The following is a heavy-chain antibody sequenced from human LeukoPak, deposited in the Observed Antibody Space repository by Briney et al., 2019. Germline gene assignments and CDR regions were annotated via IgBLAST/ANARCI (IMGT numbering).Heavy chain of an antibody. D-gene: IGHD3-10*01. Sequence: SETLSLTCTVSSGSISTSNYYWGWVRQPPGKALEWIGNIFYSGSTYYSPSLKSRVTISLDTSRNQFSLKLSSVTAADTAVYYCARSPYYYGSGSSSSNWFDPWGQGTLVTVSS. CDR1: SGSISTSNYY. CDR2: IFYSGST. CDR3: ARSPYYYGSGSSSSNWFDP. V-gene: IGHV4-39*07. J-gene: IGHJ5*02.